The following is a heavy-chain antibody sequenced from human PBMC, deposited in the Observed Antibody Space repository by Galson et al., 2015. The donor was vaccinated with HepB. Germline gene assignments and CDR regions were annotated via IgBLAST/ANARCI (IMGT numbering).Heavy chain of an antibody. CDR1: GFTFGDYA. CDR3: AKETHQLPRRGNYKDV. V-gene: IGHV3-9*01. D-gene: IGHD2-2*01. CDR2: ISWNSDSI. Sequence: SLRLSCAASGFTFGDYAMHWVRQAPGKGLEWVSSISWNSDSISYADSVRGRFTISRDNAKNSLYLQMNSLRPEDTAMYYCAKETHQLPRRGNYKDVWGKGTTVTVSS. J-gene: IGHJ6*03.